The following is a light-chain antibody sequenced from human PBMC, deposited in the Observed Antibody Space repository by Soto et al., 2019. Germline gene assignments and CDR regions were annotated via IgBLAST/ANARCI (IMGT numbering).Light chain of an antibody. V-gene: IGKV3-20*01. CDR1: QSVSSSY. CDR2: GAS. CDR3: QQYDSSPHT. Sequence: EIVLTQSPGTLSLSPGERATLSCRASQSVSSSYLAWYQQKPGQAPRLLIDGASSRATGIPDRFSRSGSGTYFTLTISRLELDDFALYYCQQYDSSPHTFGGGTKVVIK. J-gene: IGKJ4*01.